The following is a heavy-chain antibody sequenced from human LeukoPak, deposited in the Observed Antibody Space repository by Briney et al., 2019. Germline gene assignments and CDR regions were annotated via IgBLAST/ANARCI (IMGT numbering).Heavy chain of an antibody. J-gene: IGHJ4*02. CDR1: GGSISSSSYY. D-gene: IGHD1-14*01. Sequence: SETLSLTCTVSGGSISSSSYYWGWIRQPPGKGLEWIGSIYYSGSAYYNPSLKSRVPISVDTPKNQCSLKRSSVTAADTAVYYCAIQNRNFAYWGQGTLVTVSS. CDR2: IYYSGSA. V-gene: IGHV4-39*01. CDR3: AIQNRNFAY.